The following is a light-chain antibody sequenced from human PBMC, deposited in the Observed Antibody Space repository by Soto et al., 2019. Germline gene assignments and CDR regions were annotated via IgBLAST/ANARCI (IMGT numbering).Light chain of an antibody. CDR1: QSLLNSNGYNY. CDR2: LGS. J-gene: IGKJ4*01. V-gene: IGKV2-28*01. CDR3: MQAQQTLT. Sequence: EIEMTQSPLSLPVTPGEPASISCRSSQSLLNSNGYNYLDWYVQKPGQSPQLLIYLGSHRASGAPDRFSGNGSGTDFTLQSRRVGAEDVGVYYCMQAQQTLTFGGGTRVELK.